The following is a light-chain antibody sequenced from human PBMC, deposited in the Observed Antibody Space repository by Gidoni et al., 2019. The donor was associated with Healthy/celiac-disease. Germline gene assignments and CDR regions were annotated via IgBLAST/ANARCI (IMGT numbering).Light chain of an antibody. Sequence: QSVLTQPPSVSAAPGQRVTISCTGSSSNIGAGYDVPWYQQLPGTAPKLLIYGNSNRPSGVPDRFSGSKSGTSASLAITGLQAEDEADYYCQSYDSSLSGSRVFGGGTKLTVL. CDR3: QSYDSSLSGSRV. CDR1: SSNIGAGYD. V-gene: IGLV1-40*01. J-gene: IGLJ2*01. CDR2: GNS.